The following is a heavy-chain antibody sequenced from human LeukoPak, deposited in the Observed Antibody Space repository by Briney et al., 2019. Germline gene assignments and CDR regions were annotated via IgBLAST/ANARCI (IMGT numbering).Heavy chain of an antibody. CDR3: ARVGSSNSHYDY. V-gene: IGHV4-38-2*02. Sequence: SPTLSPTCSVSGSSITSVSYGAWMRQSPEKRLARIGGLSHSAASYYNPSLTSRLSTPLDASNNRFSLTLRSVTAADTAVYYCARVGSSNSHYDYWGPGTLVTVSS. J-gene: IGHJ4*02. D-gene: IGHD3-10*01. CDR1: GSSITSVSY. CDR2: LSHSAAS.